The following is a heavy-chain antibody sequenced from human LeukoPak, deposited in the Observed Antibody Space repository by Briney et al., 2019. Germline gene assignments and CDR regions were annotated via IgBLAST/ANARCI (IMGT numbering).Heavy chain of an antibody. CDR2: ISYDGSNK. V-gene: IGHV3-30*18. CDR3: AKDGAWLRFDD. J-gene: IGHJ4*02. CDR1: GFTFSNYG. Sequence: GRSLRLSCAASGFTFSNYGMHWVRQAPGKGLEWVAVISYDGSNKYYADSVKGRFTISRDDSKSTLYLQMKNLRAEDTAVYYCAKDGAWLRFDDWGQGILVTVSS. D-gene: IGHD5-12*01.